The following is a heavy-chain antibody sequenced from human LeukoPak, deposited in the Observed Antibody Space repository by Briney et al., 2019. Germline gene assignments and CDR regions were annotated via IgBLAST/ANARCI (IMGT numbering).Heavy chain of an antibody. CDR1: GFTFSSYS. V-gene: IGHV3-48*04. Sequence: GGSLRLSCAASGFTFSSYSMNWVRQAPGKGLEWVSYISSSSSTIYYADSVKGRFTISRDNAKNSLYLQMNSLRAEDTALYYCAKDISYGGLRGYYYYYGMDVWGQGTTVTVSS. CDR3: AKDISYGGLRGYYYYYGMDV. CDR2: ISSSSSTI. D-gene: IGHD4-23*01. J-gene: IGHJ6*02.